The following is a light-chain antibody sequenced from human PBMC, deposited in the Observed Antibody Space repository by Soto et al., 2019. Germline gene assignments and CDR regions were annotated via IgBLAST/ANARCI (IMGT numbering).Light chain of an antibody. CDR2: EVI. CDR3: SSYTSSRTLV. CDR1: SSDIGAYKY. V-gene: IGLV2-14*01. Sequence: QSVLTQPASVSWSPGQSITISCTGTSSDIGAYKYVSWYQQHPGRAPKLMIYEVIHRPSGVSSRFSGSKSGKTASLSISGLQADDEADYYCSSYTSSRTLVFGGGTQLTVL. J-gene: IGLJ2*01.